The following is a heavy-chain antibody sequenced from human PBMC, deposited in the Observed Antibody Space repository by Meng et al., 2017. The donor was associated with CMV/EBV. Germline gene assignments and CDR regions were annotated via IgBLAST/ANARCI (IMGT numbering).Heavy chain of an antibody. Sequence: WVRQPPGKALEWLAVIYWNGDKRYRPSLESRLSITRDTSKNQVVLTMTNMDPVDTATYYCAHRSNFYGSGSRSFDYWGQGTLVTVSS. CDR3: AHRSNFYGSGSRSFDY. CDR2: IYWNGDK. J-gene: IGHJ4*02. D-gene: IGHD3-10*01. V-gene: IGHV2-5*01.